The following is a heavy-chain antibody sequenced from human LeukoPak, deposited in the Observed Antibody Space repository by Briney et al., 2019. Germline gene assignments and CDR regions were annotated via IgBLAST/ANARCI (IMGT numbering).Heavy chain of an antibody. Sequence: QAGGSLRLSCAASGFTFSSYAMSWVRQAPGKGLEWVSAISGSGGSTYYADSVKGRFTISRDNSKNTLYLQMNSLRAEDTAVYYCAKEGDEYYDFWSGSLIRYYMDVWGKGTTVTVSS. V-gene: IGHV3-23*01. J-gene: IGHJ6*03. D-gene: IGHD3-3*01. CDR1: GFTFSSYA. CDR3: AKEGDEYYDFWSGSLIRYYMDV. CDR2: ISGSGGST.